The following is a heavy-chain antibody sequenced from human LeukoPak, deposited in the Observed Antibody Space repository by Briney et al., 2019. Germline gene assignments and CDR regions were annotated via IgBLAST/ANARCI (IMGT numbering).Heavy chain of an antibody. CDR1: GFTFSRYA. Sequence: GGSLRLSCAASGFTFSRYAMSWVRQAPGKGLEWVSGISGSGGSTYYADSVKGRITISRDNSKNTLYLQMNSLRAVDTAVYYCAKGKGDTGGSFDYWGQGTLVTVSS. V-gene: IGHV3-23*01. D-gene: IGHD3-16*01. J-gene: IGHJ4*02. CDR3: AKGKGDTGGSFDY. CDR2: ISGSGGST.